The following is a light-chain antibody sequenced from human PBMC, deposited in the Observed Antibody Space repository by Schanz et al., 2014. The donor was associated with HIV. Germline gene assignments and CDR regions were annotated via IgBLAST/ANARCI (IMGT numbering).Light chain of an antibody. CDR1: KGVSTF. CDR3: QQCDTYPYT. V-gene: IGKV1-8*01. J-gene: IGKJ2*01. Sequence: AIRMTQSPSSLSAASGDRVTITCRASKGVSTFLAWYQQKPGKPPSLLIYRASSLQSGVPSRFSGSGSGTDFTLTISSLQPEDFATYYCQQCDTYPYTFGQGTKLDIK. CDR2: RAS.